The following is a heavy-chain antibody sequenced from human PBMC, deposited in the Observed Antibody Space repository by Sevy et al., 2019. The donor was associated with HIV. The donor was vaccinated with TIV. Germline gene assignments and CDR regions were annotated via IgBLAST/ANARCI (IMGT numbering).Heavy chain of an antibody. CDR2: INPNSGGT. V-gene: IGHV1-2*02. J-gene: IGHJ6*02. D-gene: IGHD3-10*01. CDR3: ARDGGGSGSYYRGNYYYYGMDV. CDR1: GYTFTGYY. Sequence: ASVKVSCKASGYTFTGYYMHWVRQAPGQGLEWMGWINPNSGGTNYAQKFQGRVTMTRDTSISTAYMELSRLRSDDTAVYSCARDGGGSGSYYRGNYYYYGMDVWGQGTTVTVSS.